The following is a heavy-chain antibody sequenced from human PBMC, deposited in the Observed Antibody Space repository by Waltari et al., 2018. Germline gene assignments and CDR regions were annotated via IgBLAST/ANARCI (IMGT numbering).Heavy chain of an antibody. D-gene: IGHD5-12*01. J-gene: IGHJ4*02. V-gene: IGHV3-30*18. Sequence: QVQLVESGGGVVQPGRSLRLSCAASGFTFSSYGMHWVRQAPGKGLEWVAVITYDGSNKYYADSVKGRFTISRDNSKNTLYLQMNSLRAEDTAVYYCAKDPERWLQLGVLDYWGQGTLVTVSS. CDR3: AKDPERWLQLGVLDY. CDR2: ITYDGSNK. CDR1: GFTFSSYG.